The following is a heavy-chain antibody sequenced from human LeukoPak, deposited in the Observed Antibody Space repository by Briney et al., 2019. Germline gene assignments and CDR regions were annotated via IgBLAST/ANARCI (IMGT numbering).Heavy chain of an antibody. Sequence: GRSLRLSCAASGFTFSSYGMHWVRQAPGKGLEWVAVIWYDGSNKYYADSVKGRFTISRDNSKNTLYLQMNSLRAEDTAVYYCAKDRSADFWSGHSFDYWGQGTLVTVSS. D-gene: IGHD3-3*01. CDR1: GFTFSSYG. CDR2: IWYDGSNK. J-gene: IGHJ4*02. V-gene: IGHV3-33*06. CDR3: AKDRSADFWSGHSFDY.